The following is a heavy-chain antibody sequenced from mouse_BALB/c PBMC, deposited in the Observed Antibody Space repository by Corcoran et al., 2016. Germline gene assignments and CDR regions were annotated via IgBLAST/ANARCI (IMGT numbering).Heavy chain of an antibody. CDR2: IYPGSGNT. D-gene: IGHD2-10*02. Sequence: QIQLQQSGPELVKPGASVKISCKASGYTFTDDYINWVKQKPGQGLGWIGWIYPGSGNTKYNEKFKGKATLTVDTSSSTAYMQLSSLTSEDTSVYFCARGYGNYYFDYWGQGTTLTVSA. V-gene: IGHV1-84*02. J-gene: IGHJ2*01. CDR1: GYTFTDDY. CDR3: ARGYGNYYFDY.